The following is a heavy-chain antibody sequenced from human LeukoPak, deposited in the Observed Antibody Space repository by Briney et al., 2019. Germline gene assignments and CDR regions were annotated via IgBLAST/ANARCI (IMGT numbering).Heavy chain of an antibody. CDR2: FSGSGGGT. Sequence: PGGSLRLSCAASGFTFSRYAMSWVRQAPGKGLEWGSSFSGSGGGTYYADSVKGRFTISRDNSKNTLYLQMNSLRADDTAVYFCAKSGYNRFDYWGQGTLLTVSS. J-gene: IGHJ4*02. V-gene: IGHV3-23*01. D-gene: IGHD5-24*01. CDR3: AKSGYNRFDY. CDR1: GFTFSRYA.